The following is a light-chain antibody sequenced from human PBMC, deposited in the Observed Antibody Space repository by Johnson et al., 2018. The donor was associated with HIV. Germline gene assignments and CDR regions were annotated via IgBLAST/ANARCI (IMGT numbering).Light chain of an antibody. Sequence: SVLTQPPSVSAAPGQKVIISCSGSSCNIGNNYVSWYQQLQGTAPKLLIYENNKRPSGIPARFSVSKSGTSATLRITDPQTGAEADYPCGTWDSSGDVFGTGTKVTVL. V-gene: IGLV1-51*02. CDR2: ENN. CDR3: GTWDSSGDV. CDR1: SCNIGNNY. J-gene: IGLJ1*01.